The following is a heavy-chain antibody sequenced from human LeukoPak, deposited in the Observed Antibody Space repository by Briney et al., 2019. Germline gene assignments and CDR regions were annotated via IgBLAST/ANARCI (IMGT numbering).Heavy chain of an antibody. D-gene: IGHD3-9*01. V-gene: IGHV3-30*18. CDR2: ISYDGSNK. Sequence: GRSLRLSCAASGFTFSSYGMHWVRQAPGKGLEWVAVISYDGSNKYYADSEKGRFTISRDNSKNTLYLQMNSLRAEDTAVYYCAKGFDWFFDYWGQGTLVTVSS. CDR3: AKGFDWFFDY. CDR1: GFTFSSYG. J-gene: IGHJ4*02.